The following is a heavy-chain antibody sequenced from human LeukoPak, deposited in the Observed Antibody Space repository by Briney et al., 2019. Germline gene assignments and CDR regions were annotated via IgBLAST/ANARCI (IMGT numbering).Heavy chain of an antibody. Sequence: GGSLRLSCAASGFTFSSYSMNWVRQAPGKGLEWVSSISSSSSYIYYEDSVKGRFTISRDNAKNSLYLQMNSLRAEDTAVYYCAREDTAMVLYYFDYWGQGTLVTVSS. V-gene: IGHV3-21*01. J-gene: IGHJ4*02. CDR3: AREDTAMVLYYFDY. CDR2: ISSSSSYI. CDR1: GFTFSSYS. D-gene: IGHD5-18*01.